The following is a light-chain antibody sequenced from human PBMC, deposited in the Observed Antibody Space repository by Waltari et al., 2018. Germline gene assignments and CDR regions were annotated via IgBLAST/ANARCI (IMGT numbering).Light chain of an antibody. V-gene: IGLV3-1*01. CDR1: KWGSRY. Sequence: SYELTQPPSVSVSPGQTVTITCSGAKWGSRYTCWYQQRTGQSPIIVIFQDKKRPPGIPERFSGSNSGNPAALTISGAQSMDEADYYCQTWVNGTVIFGGGTKVTVL. J-gene: IGLJ2*01. CDR3: QTWVNGTVI. CDR2: QDK.